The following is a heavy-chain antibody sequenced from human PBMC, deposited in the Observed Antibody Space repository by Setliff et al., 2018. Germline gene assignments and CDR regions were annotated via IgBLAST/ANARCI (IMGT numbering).Heavy chain of an antibody. J-gene: IGHJ1*01. D-gene: IGHD1-26*01. CDR1: GPTFSRYS. Sequence: RLSCAAPGPTFSRYSMNWVRQAPGKGLEWISYISSSNSGMYYADSVKGRFTISRDNFKSTLYLQMNTLKAEDTAVYYCATGRRSGSYSSEYFQHWGQGTLVTVSS. V-gene: IGHV3-48*01. CDR2: ISSSNSGM. CDR3: ATGRRSGSYSSEYFQH.